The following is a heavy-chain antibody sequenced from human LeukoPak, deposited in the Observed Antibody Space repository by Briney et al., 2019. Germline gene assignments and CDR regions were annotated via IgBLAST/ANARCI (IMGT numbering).Heavy chain of an antibody. CDR1: GYTFTGFY. J-gene: IGHJ4*02. Sequence: ASVKVSCKASGYTFTGFYMHWLRQAPGHGLEWMGWINPYSGGTSYAQKFQGRVTMTRDTSISTAYMVLYSLTSDDTAVYSCARDLDASSSLDYWGQGTLVTVSS. V-gene: IGHV1-2*02. D-gene: IGHD6-6*01. CDR3: ARDLDASSSLDY. CDR2: INPYSGGT.